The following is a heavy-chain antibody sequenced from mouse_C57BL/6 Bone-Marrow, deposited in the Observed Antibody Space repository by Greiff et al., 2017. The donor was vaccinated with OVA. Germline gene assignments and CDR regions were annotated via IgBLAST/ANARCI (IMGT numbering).Heavy chain of an antibody. CDR2: ISYSGST. Sequence: EVQLQESGPGLAKPSQTLSLTCSVTGYSITSDYWNWLRKFPGNKLEYMGYISYSGSTYYNPSLKSRISITRDTSKNQYYLQLNSVTTEDTATYYCARNYGSSQRYWYFDVWGTGTTVTVSS. V-gene: IGHV3-8*01. J-gene: IGHJ1*03. CDR1: GYSITSDY. D-gene: IGHD1-1*01. CDR3: ARNYGSSQRYWYFDV.